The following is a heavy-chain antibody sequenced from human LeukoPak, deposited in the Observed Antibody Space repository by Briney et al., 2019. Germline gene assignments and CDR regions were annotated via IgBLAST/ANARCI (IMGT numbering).Heavy chain of an antibody. CDR1: GFDVSDNF. V-gene: IGHV3-53*01. CDR3: VRRHDY. J-gene: IGHJ4*02. Sequence: GSLRLSCVASGFDVSDNFMIWVRQAPGQGLEWISIIYASGGAYHAESVRGRFSAFRDTSKNTIFLQMNKLKAGDTAMYYCVRRHDYWGQGTLVTVSS. CDR2: IYASGGA.